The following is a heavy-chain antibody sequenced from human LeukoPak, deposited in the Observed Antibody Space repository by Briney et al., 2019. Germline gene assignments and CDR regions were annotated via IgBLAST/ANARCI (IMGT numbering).Heavy chain of an antibody. Sequence: GGTLRLSCAASGFTFSSYSMNWVRKAPGKGLEWVSSISSSSSYIYYADSVKGRFTISRDNAKNSLYLQMNSLRAEDTAVYYCVREGRDYVFDYWGQGTLVTVSS. D-gene: IGHD4-17*01. CDR1: GFTFSSYS. J-gene: IGHJ4*02. CDR2: ISSSSSYI. V-gene: IGHV3-21*01. CDR3: VREGRDYVFDY.